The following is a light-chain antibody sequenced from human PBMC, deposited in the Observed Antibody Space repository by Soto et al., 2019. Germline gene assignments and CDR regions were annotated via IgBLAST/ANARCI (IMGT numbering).Light chain of an antibody. CDR2: NVN. J-gene: IGLJ3*02. CDR3: RAYSVTNTLGV. V-gene: IGLV2-11*01. CDR1: SSDVGSYDY. Sequence: QSVLIQPPSVSGSPGQSVTISCTGTSSDVGSYDYVSWYQQHPGTVPKPMIYNVNTQPSGVPDRFSGSKSGNTASMTISGLQAEDEADYYCRAYSVTNTLGVFGGGTKVTVL.